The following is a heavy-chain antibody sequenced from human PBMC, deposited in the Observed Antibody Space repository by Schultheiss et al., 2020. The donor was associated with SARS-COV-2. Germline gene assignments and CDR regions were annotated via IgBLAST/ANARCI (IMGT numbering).Heavy chain of an antibody. Sequence: GGSLRLSCAASGFTFSDYYMSWIRQAPGKGLEWVSYISSSSSYTNYADSVKGRFTISRDNAKNSLYLQMNSLRAEDTAVYYCARAKIYYDFWSGYSSDYYYYGMDVWGQGTTVTVSS. J-gene: IGHJ6*02. V-gene: IGHV3-11*06. CDR3: ARAKIYYDFWSGYSSDYYYYGMDV. D-gene: IGHD3-3*01. CDR1: GFTFSDYY. CDR2: ISSSSSYT.